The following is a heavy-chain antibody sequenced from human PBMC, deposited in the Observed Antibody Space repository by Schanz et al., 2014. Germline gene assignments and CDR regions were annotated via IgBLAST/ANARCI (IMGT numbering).Heavy chain of an antibody. Sequence: EVQLLESGGGLVQPGGSLRLSCEASGFTFSSFAMSWVRQAPGKGLEWVSYIGGSGSDTYYADSARGRFTISRDNSKNMLYLQMNSLRADDTAVYYCAKKGGDYGSGSYQIIDDWGQGTLVTVSS. CDR1: GFTFSSFA. J-gene: IGHJ4*02. D-gene: IGHD3-10*01. CDR2: IGGSGSDT. CDR3: AKKGGDYGSGSYQIIDD. V-gene: IGHV3-23*01.